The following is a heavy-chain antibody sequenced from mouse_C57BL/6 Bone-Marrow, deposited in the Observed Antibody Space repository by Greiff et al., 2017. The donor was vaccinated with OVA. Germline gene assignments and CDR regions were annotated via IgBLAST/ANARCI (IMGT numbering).Heavy chain of an antibody. D-gene: IGHD4-1*01. V-gene: IGHV1-76*01. J-gene: IGHJ3*01. Sequence: VKVVESGAELVRPGASVKLSCKASGYTFTDYYINWVKQRPGQGLEWIARIYPGSGNTYYNEKFKGKATLTAEKSSSTAYMQLSSLTSEDSAVYFCARGMGRFAYWGQGTLVTVSA. CDR2: IYPGSGNT. CDR3: ARGMGRFAY. CDR1: GYTFTDYY.